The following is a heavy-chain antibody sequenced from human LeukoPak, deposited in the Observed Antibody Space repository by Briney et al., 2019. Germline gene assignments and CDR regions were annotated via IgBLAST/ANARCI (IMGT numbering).Heavy chain of an antibody. CDR2: ITGGGGST. V-gene: IGHV3-23*01. Sequence: GGSLRLSSAASGFSFSSYAMSWVRQAPGKGLEWVSTITGGGGSTYYADSVKGRFTISRDNSKDTFYLQMNSLRVEDTAVYYCAKARIAATIYPKEVNFDYWGQGTLVTVSS. CDR1: GFSFSSYA. CDR3: AKARIAATIYPKEVNFDY. J-gene: IGHJ4*02. D-gene: IGHD5-12*01.